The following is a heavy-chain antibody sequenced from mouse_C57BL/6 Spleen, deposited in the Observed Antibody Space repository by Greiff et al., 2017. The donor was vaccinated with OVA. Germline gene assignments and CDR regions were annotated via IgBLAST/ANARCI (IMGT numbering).Heavy chain of an antibody. CDR1: GYSITSGYY. Sequence: EVQLQESGPGLVKPSQSLSLTCSVTGYSITSGYYWNWIRQFPGNKLEWMGYISYDGSNNYNPSLKNRISITRDPSKNQFFLKLNSVTTEDTATYYCARLIYYGYDDWGQGTLVTVSA. CDR3: ARLIYYGYDD. J-gene: IGHJ3*01. D-gene: IGHD2-2*01. CDR2: ISYDGSN. V-gene: IGHV3-6*01.